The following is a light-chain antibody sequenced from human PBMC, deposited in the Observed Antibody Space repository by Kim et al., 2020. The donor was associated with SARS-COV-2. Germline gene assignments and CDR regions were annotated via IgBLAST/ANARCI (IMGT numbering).Light chain of an antibody. CDR1: SSDIGGYNH. CDR2: VVS. CDR3: SSYGGNNNWV. V-gene: IGLV2-8*01. J-gene: IGLJ3*02. Sequence: GQLVTISSTVTSSDIGGYNHVSSYQQHPVKAPKLMIYVVSKWPSGVPDRCSGSKSGNTASLTVSGLQADDEANYYCSSYGGNNNWVFGGGTKLTVL.